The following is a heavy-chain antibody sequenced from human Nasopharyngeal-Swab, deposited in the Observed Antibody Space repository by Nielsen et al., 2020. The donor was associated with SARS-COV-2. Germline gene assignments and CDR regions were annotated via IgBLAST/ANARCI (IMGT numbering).Heavy chain of an antibody. V-gene: IGHV4-30-4*07. CDR3: ARGPYSSGYPYYYYYYMDV. Sequence: WIRQPPGKGLEWIGYIYYSGSTYYNPSLKSRVTISVDTSKNQFSLKLSSVTAADTAVYYCARGPYSSGYPYYYYYYMDVWDKGTTVTVSS. J-gene: IGHJ6*03. CDR2: IYYSGST. D-gene: IGHD3-22*01.